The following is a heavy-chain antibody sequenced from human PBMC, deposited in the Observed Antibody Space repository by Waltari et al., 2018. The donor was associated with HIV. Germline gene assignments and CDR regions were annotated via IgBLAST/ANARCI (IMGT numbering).Heavy chain of an antibody. CDR1: GGSISSYY. CDR3: ARDRYDSSGYNLRGYYYGMDV. CDR2: IYYSGST. V-gene: IGHV4-59*01. Sequence: QVQLQESGPGLVKPSETLSLTCTVSGGSISSYYWSWTRQPPGKGLEWIGYIYYSGSTNYNPSLKMRVTISVDTSKNQFSLKLSSVTAADTAVYYCARDRYDSSGYNLRGYYYGMDVWGQGTTVTVSS. D-gene: IGHD3-22*01. J-gene: IGHJ6*02.